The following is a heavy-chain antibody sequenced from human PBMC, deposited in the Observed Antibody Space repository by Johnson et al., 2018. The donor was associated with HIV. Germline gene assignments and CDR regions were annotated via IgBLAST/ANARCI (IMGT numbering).Heavy chain of an antibody. V-gene: IGHV3-30*04. Sequence: VQLVESGGGVVQPGRSLRLSCAASGFTFSSYAMHWVRQAPGKGLEWVAVISYDGSNKYYADSVKGRFTISRDNSKNTLYLQMNSLRVEDTAMYYCVKDRGRPGIPAALDIWGQGTKVTVSS. J-gene: IGHJ3*02. CDR3: VKDRGRPGIPAALDI. CDR1: GFTFSSYA. CDR2: ISYDGSNK. D-gene: IGHD3-10*01.